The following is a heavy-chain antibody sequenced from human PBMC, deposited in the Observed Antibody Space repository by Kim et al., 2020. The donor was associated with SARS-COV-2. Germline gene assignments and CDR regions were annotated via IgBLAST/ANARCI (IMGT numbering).Heavy chain of an antibody. D-gene: IGHD6-13*01. V-gene: IGHV3-74*01. CDR2: INSDGSST. J-gene: IGHJ4*02. CDR3: ARDQVEGIAAAGKTDVVTASLGY. CDR1: GFTFSSYW. Sequence: GGSLRLSCAASGFTFSSYWMHWVRQAPGKGLVWVSRINSDGSSTSYADSVKGRFTISRDNAKNTLYLQMNSLRAEDTAVYYCARDQVEGIAAAGKTDVVTASLGYWGQGTLVTVSS.